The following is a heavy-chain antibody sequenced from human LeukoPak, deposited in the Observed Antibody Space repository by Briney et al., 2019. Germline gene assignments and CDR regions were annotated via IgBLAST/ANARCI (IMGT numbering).Heavy chain of an antibody. D-gene: IGHD2-15*01. CDR2: FSGSGVST. CDR1: GFTFSSYA. V-gene: IGHV3-23*01. J-gene: IGHJ3*02. Sequence: GGSLRLSCAASGFTFSSYAMSWVRQAPGKGLEWVSPFSGSGVSTYYADSVKGLFTIARDNSKNTLYLQMNSLRAEDTAVYYCAKDLVVVVAASDAFDIWGQGTMVTVSS. CDR3: AKDLVVVVAASDAFDI.